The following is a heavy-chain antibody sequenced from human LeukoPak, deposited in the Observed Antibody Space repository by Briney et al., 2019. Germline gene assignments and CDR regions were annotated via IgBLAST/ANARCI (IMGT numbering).Heavy chain of an antibody. CDR3: ARQRWGDYGRVDY. V-gene: IGHV4-59*08. CDR1: GGSINNYY. J-gene: IGHJ4*02. CDR2: IYYSGTT. Sequence: PSETLSLTCTVSGGSINNYYWSWIRQPPGKGLEWIGYIYYSGTTNYNPSLKSRVTISLDTSRNQFSLRLSSVTAADTAVYYCARQRWGDYGRVDYWGQGTLVTVSS. D-gene: IGHD4/OR15-4a*01.